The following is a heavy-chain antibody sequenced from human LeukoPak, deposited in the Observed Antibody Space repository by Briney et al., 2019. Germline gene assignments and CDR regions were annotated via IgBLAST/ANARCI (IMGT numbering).Heavy chain of an antibody. CDR1: GGSITSGGYS. D-gene: IGHD6-13*01. Sequence: SETLSLTCAVSGGSITSGGYSWSWIRQTPGKGLEWIAYMHDSGSTYYNPSLKSRVTISVDTSQNQFSLRLSSVTAADTAVYYCARGRYVTTRGGAAAGFLDYWGQGTLVTVST. CDR3: ARGRYVTTRGGAAAGFLDY. V-gene: IGHV4-30-4*07. J-gene: IGHJ4*02. CDR2: MHDSGST.